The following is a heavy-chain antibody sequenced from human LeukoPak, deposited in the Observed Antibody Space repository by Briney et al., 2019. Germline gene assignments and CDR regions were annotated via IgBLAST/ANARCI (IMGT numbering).Heavy chain of an antibody. CDR3: ARDPGYSGSYYDGLAFDY. J-gene: IGHJ4*02. V-gene: IGHV4-30-2*01. D-gene: IGHD1-26*01. CDR1: GGSINSAGYS. CDR2: SYPGGNT. Sequence: SGTLSLTCAVSGGSINSAGYSWSWIRQPPGKGLEWIGYSYPGGNTYYNPSLESRLTISIDGSKNQCSLKLSSVTAADTAMYYCARDPGYSGSYYDGLAFDYWGQGTLVTVSS.